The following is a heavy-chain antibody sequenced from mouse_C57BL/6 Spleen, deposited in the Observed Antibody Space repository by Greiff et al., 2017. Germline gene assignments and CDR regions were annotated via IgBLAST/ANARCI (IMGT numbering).Heavy chain of an antibody. CDR1: GFSFNTYA. Sequence: EVKLVESGGGLVQPKGSLKLSCAASGFSFNTYAMNWVRQAPGKGLEWVARIRSKSNNYATYYADSVKDRFTISRDDSESMLYLQMNNLKTEDTAMYYCVSEDGYYSFDYWGQGTTLTVSS. CDR2: IRSKSNNYAT. J-gene: IGHJ2*01. V-gene: IGHV10-1*01. CDR3: VSEDGYYSFDY. D-gene: IGHD2-3*01.